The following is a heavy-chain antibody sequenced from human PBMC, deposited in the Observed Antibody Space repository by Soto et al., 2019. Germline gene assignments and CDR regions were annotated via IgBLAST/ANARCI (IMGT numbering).Heavy chain of an antibody. D-gene: IGHD3-16*01. CDR1: GGSISSGGYS. CDR3: ARDGRGGSYNYYYGMDV. CDR2: IYHSGST. J-gene: IGHJ6*02. V-gene: IGHV4-30-2*01. Sequence: SLTCAVSGGSISSGGYSWSWIRQPPGKGLEWIGYIYHSGSTYYNPSLKSRVTISVDRSKNQFSLKLSSVTAADTAVYYCARDGRGGSYNYYYGMDVWGQGTTVTVSS.